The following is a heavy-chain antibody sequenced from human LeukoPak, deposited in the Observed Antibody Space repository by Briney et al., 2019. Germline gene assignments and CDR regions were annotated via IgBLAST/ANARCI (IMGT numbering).Heavy chain of an antibody. CDR2: MSRSSSYI. J-gene: IGHJ3*01. Sequence: GGSLRLSCTASGFTLNTYSMNWVRQAPGKGLEWVSYMSRSSSYIFYADSVKGRFTISRDNAKNSLYLQVNSLRAEDTAVYYCARDPEGDDDGFDLWGQGTMVTVSS. CDR1: GFTLNTYS. V-gene: IGHV3-21*01. D-gene: IGHD1-1*01. CDR3: ARDPEGDDDGFDL.